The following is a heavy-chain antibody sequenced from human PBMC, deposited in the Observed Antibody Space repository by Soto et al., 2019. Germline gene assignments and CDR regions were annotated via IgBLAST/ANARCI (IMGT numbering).Heavy chain of an antibody. D-gene: IGHD4-17*01. CDR2: IYSGGST. CDR3: ARCGDYYYYYMDV. J-gene: IGHJ6*03. V-gene: IGHV3-66*01. Sequence: GGSLRLSCAASGFTVSSNYMSWVRQAPGKGLEWVSVIYSGGSTYYGDSVKGRLTISRDNSKNTLYLQMNSLRAEDTAVYYCARCGDYYYYYMDVWGKGTTVTVSS. CDR1: GFTVSSNY.